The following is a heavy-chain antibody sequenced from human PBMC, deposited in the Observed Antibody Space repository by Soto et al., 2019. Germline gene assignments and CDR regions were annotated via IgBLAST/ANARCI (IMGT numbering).Heavy chain of an antibody. CDR3: ARGKYSSGWYYYYGMDV. J-gene: IGHJ6*02. V-gene: IGHV6-1*01. CDR1: GDSVSSNSSA. Sequence: PSQTLALPCAISGDSVSSNSSACNFIRQSPSRGLEWLGRTYYRSKWYNDYAVSVKSRITINPDTSKNQFSLQLNSVTPEDTAVYYCARGKYSSGWYYYYGMDVWGQGTTVTVSS. D-gene: IGHD6-19*01. CDR2: TYYRSKWYN.